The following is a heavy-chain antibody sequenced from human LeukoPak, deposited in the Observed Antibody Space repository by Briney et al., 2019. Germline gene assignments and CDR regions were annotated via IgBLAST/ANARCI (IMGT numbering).Heavy chain of an antibody. CDR3: XXGLHDYGDYNWFDP. CDR2: IYSGGST. D-gene: IGHD4-17*01. CDR1: GFTFSSYE. Sequence: GGSLRLSCAASGFTFSSYEMNWVRQAPGKGLEWVSLIYSGGSTYYADSVKGRFTISRDNSKNTLYLQMNSLRAEDTAVYYCXXGLHDYGDYNWFDPWGQGTLVTVSS. J-gene: IGHJ5*02. V-gene: IGHV3-66*01.